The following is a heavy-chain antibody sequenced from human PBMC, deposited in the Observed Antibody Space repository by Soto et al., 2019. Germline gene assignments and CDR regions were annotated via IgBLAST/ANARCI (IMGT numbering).Heavy chain of an antibody. D-gene: IGHD2-8*02. CDR2: ISRSGSSA. J-gene: IGHJ3*01. CDR1: GFNFSTHS. V-gene: IGHV3-48*02. CDR3: TRDLVLVTSATVAFDV. Sequence: EVQLVQSGGGLGQPGGSLRLSCVASGFNFSTHSMNWVRQAPGKGLQWVSYISRSGSSANYPDSVKGRFTTSRDNGKHSLYLQINSLRDEDAAVYYCTRDLVLVTSATVAFDVWGQGSMVTVSS.